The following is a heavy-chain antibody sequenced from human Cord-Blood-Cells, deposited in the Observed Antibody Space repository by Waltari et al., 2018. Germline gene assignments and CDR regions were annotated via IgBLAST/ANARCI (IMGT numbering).Heavy chain of an antibody. CDR3: ARDGPGGGFDY. CDR2: IAYDGSNK. CDR1: GFTFRSYA. V-gene: IGHV3-30-3*01. Sequence: PASGFTFRSYAMHWVRQAPGKGLEWVAVIAYDGSNKYYADSVKGRFTISRDNSKNTLYLQMNSLRAEDTAVYYCARDGPGGGFDYWGQGTLVSVSS. D-gene: IGHD3-16*01. J-gene: IGHJ4*02.